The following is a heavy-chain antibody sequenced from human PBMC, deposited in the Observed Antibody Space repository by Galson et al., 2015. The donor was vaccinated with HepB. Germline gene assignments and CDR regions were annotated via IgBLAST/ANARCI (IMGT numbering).Heavy chain of an antibody. D-gene: IGHD3-9*01. CDR3: VKEDILAGFLVGSLHV. V-gene: IGHV3-64D*08. Sequence: SLRLSCAASGFNFNYYAMHWVRQAPGRGLEYISGITNDGAGTNYADFVRGRFTISRDNSRKSLNLQMTSLRPDDTALYYCVKEDILAGFLVGSLHVWGQGTMVTVSS. J-gene: IGHJ3*01. CDR1: GFNFNYYA. CDR2: ITNDGAGT.